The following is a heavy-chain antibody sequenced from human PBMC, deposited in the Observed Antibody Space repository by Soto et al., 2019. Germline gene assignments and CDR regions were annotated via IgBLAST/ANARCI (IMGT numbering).Heavy chain of an antibody. J-gene: IGHJ4*02. V-gene: IGHV3-23*01. CDR3: AKDPGTSSRLTYLDY. D-gene: IGHD2-2*01. CDR1: GFTFSSYA. CDR2: ISNSGGGT. Sequence: EVQLLESGGDLVQPAGSLRLSCAASGFTFSSYAMSWVRLAPGKGLEWVSAISNSGGGTYYADFVKGRFTISRDNSKNPLYLQMNSLRAEDTALYFCAKDPGTSSRLTYLDYWGQGTLVTVSS.